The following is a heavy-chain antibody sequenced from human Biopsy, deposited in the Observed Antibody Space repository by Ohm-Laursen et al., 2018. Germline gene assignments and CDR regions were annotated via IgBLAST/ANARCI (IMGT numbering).Heavy chain of an antibody. V-gene: IGHV2-70*16. Sequence: TLSLTCTVSGGSIGGGEYYWSWIRQPPGKALEWLARIDWDDAKFYSESLKTRLTISKGTSENHVVLTLSDVAPVNTATYYCARIPILVVPAAIVYRHRRHLQGLDVWGQGTTVIVSS. J-gene: IGHJ6*02. CDR2: IDWDDAK. CDR3: ARIPILVVPAAIVYRHRRHLQGLDV. CDR1: GGSIGGGEYY. D-gene: IGHD2-2*02.